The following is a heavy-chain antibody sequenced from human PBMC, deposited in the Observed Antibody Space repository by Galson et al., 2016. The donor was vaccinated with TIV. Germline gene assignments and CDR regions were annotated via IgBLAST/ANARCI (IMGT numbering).Heavy chain of an antibody. CDR3: TRVRGSMTMIPVIDYNFGMDV. J-gene: IGHJ6*02. D-gene: IGHD3-22*01. CDR1: GYTFNKYG. Sequence: SVKVSCKASGYTFNKYGVTWVRQAPGQGLEWMGWISAYSGDTNYAQKFQGRVTMTTDTYTSTAYMDLRSLRSDDTAVYYCTRVRGSMTMIPVIDYNFGMDVWGQGTTVTVSS. V-gene: IGHV1-18*01. CDR2: ISAYSGDT.